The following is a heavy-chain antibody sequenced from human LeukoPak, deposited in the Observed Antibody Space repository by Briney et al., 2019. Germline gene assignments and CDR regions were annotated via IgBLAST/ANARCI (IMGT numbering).Heavy chain of an antibody. J-gene: IGHJ6*03. D-gene: IGHD3-10*01. CDR2: INPNSGGT. CDR3: ARDTEGYGSGSYYYYMDV. CDR1: GYTFTGYY. Sequence: GASVKVSCKASGYTFTGYYIHWVRQAPGQGLEWMGWINPNSGGTNYAQKFQGRVTMTRDTSISTAYMELSRLRSDDTAVYYCARDTEGYGSGSYYYYMDVWGKGTTVTISS. V-gene: IGHV1-2*02.